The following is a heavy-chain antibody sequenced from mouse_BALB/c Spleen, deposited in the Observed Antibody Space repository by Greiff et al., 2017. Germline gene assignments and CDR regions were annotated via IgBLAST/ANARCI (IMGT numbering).Heavy chain of an antibody. V-gene: IGHV7-3*02. CDR3: ARVGVPYAMDY. D-gene: IGHD3-3*01. CDR1: GFTFTDYY. CDR2: IRNKANGYTT. J-gene: IGHJ4*01. Sequence: EVQVVESGGGLVQPGGSLRLSCATSGFTFTDYYMSWVRQPPGKALEWLGFIRNKANGYTTEYSASVKGRFTISRDNSQSILYLQMNTLRAEDSATYYCARVGVPYAMDYWGQGTSVTVSS.